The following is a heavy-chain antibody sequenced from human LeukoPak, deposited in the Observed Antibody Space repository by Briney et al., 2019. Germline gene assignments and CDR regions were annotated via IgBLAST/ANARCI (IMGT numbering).Heavy chain of an antibody. CDR2: ISAYNGNT. CDR1: GYTFTSYG. CDR3: ARETYYDILTGYYIGAFDI. D-gene: IGHD3-9*01. Sequence: ASVKVSCKASGYTFTSYGISWVRQAPGQGLEGMEWISAYNGNTNYAQKLQGRVTMTTDTSTSTAYMERRSLRSDDTAVYYCARETYYDILTGYYIGAFDIWGQGTMVTVSS. V-gene: IGHV1-18*01. J-gene: IGHJ3*02.